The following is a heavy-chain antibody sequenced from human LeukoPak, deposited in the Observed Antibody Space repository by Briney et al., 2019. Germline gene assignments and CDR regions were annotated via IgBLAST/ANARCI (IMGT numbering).Heavy chain of an antibody. CDR1: GFTFSSYA. Sequence: GGSLRLSCAASGFTFSSYAMSWVRQAPGQGLEWVSAISAGGDSPYYADSVEGRFSISRDNSKNTLYLQMNSLRAGDTAVCYCAKRRYCSSISCHDFDYWGQGTLVTVSS. CDR3: AKRRYCSSISCHDFDY. J-gene: IGHJ4*02. CDR2: ISAGGDSP. V-gene: IGHV3-23*01. D-gene: IGHD2-2*01.